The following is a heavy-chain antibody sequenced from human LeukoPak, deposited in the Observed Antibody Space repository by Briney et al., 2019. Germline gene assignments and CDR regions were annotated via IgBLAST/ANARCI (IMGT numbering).Heavy chain of an antibody. CDR1: GFTFSSYS. CDR2: ISSSSSYI. Sequence: PGGSLRLSCAASGFTFSSYSMNWVRRAPGRGLEGVSSISSSSSYIYYADSVKGRFTISRDNAKNSLYLQMNSLRAEDTAVYYCARDRSDILTAYYFDYWGQGTLVTVSS. D-gene: IGHD3-9*01. V-gene: IGHV3-21*01. J-gene: IGHJ4*02. CDR3: ARDRSDILTAYYFDY.